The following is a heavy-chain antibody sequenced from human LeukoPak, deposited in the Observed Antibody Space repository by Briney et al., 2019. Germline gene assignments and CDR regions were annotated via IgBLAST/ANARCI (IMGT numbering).Heavy chain of an antibody. J-gene: IGHJ6*02. CDR2: MNPNSGNT. D-gene: IGHD2-2*01. CDR3: ARPLGYCSSTSCYGTVYYYGMDV. Sequence: ASVKVSCKASGGTFSSYAISWVRQAPGQGLEWMGWMNPNSGNTGYAQKFQGRVTMTRNTSISTAYMELSSLRSEDTAVYYCARPLGYCSSTSCYGTVYYYGMDVWGQGTTVTVSS. V-gene: IGHV1-8*02. CDR1: GGTFSSYA.